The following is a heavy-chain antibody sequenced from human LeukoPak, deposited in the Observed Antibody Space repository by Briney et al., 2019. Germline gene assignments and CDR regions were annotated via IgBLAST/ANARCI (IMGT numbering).Heavy chain of an antibody. D-gene: IGHD5-12*01. CDR3: ARAFSGYDWPDY. V-gene: IGHV3-21*01. CDR2: ISSSSSYI. CDR1: GFTFSSYS. Sequence: GGSLRLSWAASGFTFSSYSMNWVRQAPGKGLEWVSSISSSSSYIYYADSVKGRFTISRDNAKNSLYLQMNSLRAEDTAVYYCARAFSGYDWPDYWGQGTLVTVSS. J-gene: IGHJ4*02.